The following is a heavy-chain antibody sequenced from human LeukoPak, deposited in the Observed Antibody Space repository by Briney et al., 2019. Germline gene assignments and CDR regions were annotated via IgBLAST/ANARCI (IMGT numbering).Heavy chain of an antibody. J-gene: IGHJ3*02. V-gene: IGHV1-69*05. D-gene: IGHD4-23*01. CDR3: ARDYGGNSGPSHASDI. Sequence: SVKVSCKASGGTFSSYAISWVRQAPGQGLEWMGGIIPIFGTANYAQKFQGRVTITTDESTSTAYMELSSLRSEDTAVYYCARDYGGNSGPSHASDIWGQGTMVTVSS. CDR2: IIPIFGTA. CDR1: GGTFSSYA.